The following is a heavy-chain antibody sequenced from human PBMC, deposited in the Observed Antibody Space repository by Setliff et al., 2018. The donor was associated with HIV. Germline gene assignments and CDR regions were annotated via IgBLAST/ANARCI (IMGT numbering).Heavy chain of an antibody. J-gene: IGHJ4*02. Sequence: SETLSLTCSVSGGSVMSSVYYWAWIRQPPGKGLEWIGSISFSGTYLNPSLKSRVTISVDRPKDQFSLKMTSVNAADTAIYYCARSSTAGFDFWGQGTLVTVSS. CDR1: GGSVMSSVYY. CDR2: ISFSGT. V-gene: IGHV4-39*07. D-gene: IGHD6-19*01. CDR3: ARSSTAGFDF.